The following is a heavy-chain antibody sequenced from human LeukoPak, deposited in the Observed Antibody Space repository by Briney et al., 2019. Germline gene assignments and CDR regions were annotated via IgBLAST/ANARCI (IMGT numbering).Heavy chain of an antibody. CDR2: IYHSGST. CDR1: GGSISSGGYY. D-gene: IGHD3-3*01. J-gene: IGHJ3*02. CDR3: AREIIERITIFGVVNRHAFDI. Sequence: SQTLSLTCTVSGGSISSGGYYWSRIRQPPGKGLEWIGYIYHSGSTYYNPSLKSRVTISVDTSKNQFSLKLSSVTAADTAVYYCAREIIERITIFGVVNRHAFDIWGQGTMVTVSS. V-gene: IGHV4-30-2*01.